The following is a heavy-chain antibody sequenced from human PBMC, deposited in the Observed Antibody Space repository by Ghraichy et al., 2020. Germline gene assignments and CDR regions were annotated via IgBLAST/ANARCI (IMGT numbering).Heavy chain of an antibody. J-gene: IGHJ4*02. D-gene: IGHD3-16*02. CDR2: INAGNGDT. CDR1: GYTFTTYA. V-gene: IGHV1-3*01. Sequence: ASVKASCKASGYTFTTYALHWVRQVSGQRLEWMGWINAGNGDTRFSQKFQGRVTITRDTSASTVYMELSSLTSEDTAVYYCARGFYDSIWGSYRYSDYWGQGTLVTVSS. CDR3: ARGFYDSIWGSYRYSDY.